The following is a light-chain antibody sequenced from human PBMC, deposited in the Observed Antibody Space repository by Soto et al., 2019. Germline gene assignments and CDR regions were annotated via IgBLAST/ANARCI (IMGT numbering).Light chain of an antibody. V-gene: IGKV1-5*01. CDR1: QSISSW. Sequence: DIQMTQSPSALSASVGDRATITCRASQSISSWLAWYQQKPGKAPKLLIYDASSLESGVPSRFSGRGSGTEFTLTISSLQPDDFATYYCQQYNSYWTFGRGTKVDIK. J-gene: IGKJ1*01. CDR2: DAS. CDR3: QQYNSYWT.